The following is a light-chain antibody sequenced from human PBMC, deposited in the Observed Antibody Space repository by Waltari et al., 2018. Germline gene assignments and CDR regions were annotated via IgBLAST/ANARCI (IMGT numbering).Light chain of an antibody. CDR1: SASVSSNSH. CDR2: NTN. Sequence: QTVVTQEPSFSVSPGGTVTLPCGLSSASVSSNSHPSWYQQTPGQAPRTLIYNTNTRLSGVPDRFSGSILGNKAALTITGAQADDESDYYCLLFMGGGVYVFGTGTKVTVL. CDR3: LLFMGGGVYV. V-gene: IGLV8-61*01. J-gene: IGLJ1*01.